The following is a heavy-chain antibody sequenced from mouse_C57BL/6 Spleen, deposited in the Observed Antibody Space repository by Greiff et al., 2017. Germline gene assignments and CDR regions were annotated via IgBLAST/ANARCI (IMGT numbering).Heavy chain of an antibody. D-gene: IGHD1-3*01. V-gene: IGHV1-82*01. Sequence: VQLQQSGPELVKPGASVKISCKASGYAFSSSWMNWVKQRPGKGLEWIGRIYPGDGDTNYNGKFKGKATLTADKSSSTAYMQLSSLTSEDSAVYFCARLSGGYFDYWGQGTTLTVSS. CDR2: IYPGDGDT. CDR1: GYAFSSSW. J-gene: IGHJ2*01. CDR3: ARLSGGYFDY.